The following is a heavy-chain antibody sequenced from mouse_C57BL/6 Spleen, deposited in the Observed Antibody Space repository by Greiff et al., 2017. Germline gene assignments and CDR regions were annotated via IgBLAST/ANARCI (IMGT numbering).Heavy chain of an antibody. CDR3: ARGGGYYPLFDY. CDR2: ISYDGSN. Sequence: VQLQESGPGLVKPSQSLSLTCSVTGYSITSGYYWNWIRQFPGNKLEWMGYISYDGSNNYNPSLKNRISITRDTSKNQFFLKLNSVTTEDTATYDCARGGGYYPLFDYWGQGTTLTVSS. V-gene: IGHV3-6*01. CDR1: GYSITSGYY. J-gene: IGHJ2*01. D-gene: IGHD2-3*01.